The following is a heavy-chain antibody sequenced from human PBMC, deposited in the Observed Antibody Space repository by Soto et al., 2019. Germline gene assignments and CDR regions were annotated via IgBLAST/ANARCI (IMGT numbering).Heavy chain of an antibody. Sequence: GGSLRLSCAASGFASSSYIMNWVRQTPVKGLEWVSSITSSGYIYYADSVKGRFTISKDNAKNSLYLQMNSLRAEDTAVYYCARAQNNHGDYFFFDYWGQGTLVTVSS. CDR1: GFASSSYI. CDR2: ITSSGYI. J-gene: IGHJ4*02. CDR3: ARAQNNHGDYFFFDY. D-gene: IGHD4-17*01. V-gene: IGHV3-21*01.